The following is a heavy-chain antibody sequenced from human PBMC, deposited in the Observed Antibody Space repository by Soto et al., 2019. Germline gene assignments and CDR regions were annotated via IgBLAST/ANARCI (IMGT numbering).Heavy chain of an antibody. CDR1: GGSFKSGSYS. CDR3: ARDFAYFDS. J-gene: IGHJ4*02. D-gene: IGHD3-3*01. V-gene: IGHV4-61*01. CDR2: VYHTGGT. Sequence: TSETLSLTCTVSGGSFKSGSYSWSWIRQPPGKGLEWIGYVYHTGGTSYNPSLKSRVSISMDTSKNQFSLNLDSVTAADTAVYFCARDFAYFDSWGQGTMVTVYS.